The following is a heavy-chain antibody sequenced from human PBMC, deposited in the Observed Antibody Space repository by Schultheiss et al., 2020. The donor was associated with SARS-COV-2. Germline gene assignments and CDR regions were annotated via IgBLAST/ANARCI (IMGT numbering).Heavy chain of an antibody. CDR3: ARGLFYSNWFDP. CDR1: GGSISSYY. V-gene: IGHV4-59*01. Sequence: SETLSLTCTVSGGSISSYYWSWIRQPPGKGLEWIGEIHHSGSTNYNPSLKSRVTISVDTSKNQFSLHLKSVTAADTAFYYCARGLFYSNWFDPWGQGALVTVSS. CDR2: IHHSGST. J-gene: IGHJ5*02. D-gene: IGHD3-9*01.